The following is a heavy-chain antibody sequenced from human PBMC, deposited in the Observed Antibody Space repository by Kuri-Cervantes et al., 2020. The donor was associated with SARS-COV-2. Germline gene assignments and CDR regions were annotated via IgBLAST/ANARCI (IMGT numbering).Heavy chain of an antibody. V-gene: IGHV4-4*07. CDR1: GGSISGYY. CDR2: VYSSGGT. Sequence: SETLSLTCTLSGGSISGYYWSWIRQSAGKGLEFIGRVYSSGGTNYNPSLESRVTMSIDTAKNQFSLKLSSVTAADTAVYYCARQSPLELELSGDYYHYHKDVWGQGTTVTVSS. J-gene: IGHJ6*02. D-gene: IGHD1-7*01. CDR3: ARQSPLELELSGDYYHYHKDV.